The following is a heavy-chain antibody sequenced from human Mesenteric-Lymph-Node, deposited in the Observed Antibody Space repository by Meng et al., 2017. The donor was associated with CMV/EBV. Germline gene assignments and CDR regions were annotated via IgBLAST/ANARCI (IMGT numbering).Heavy chain of an antibody. J-gene: IGHJ5*02. CDR2: IYYSGST. CDR1: GGSISSSSYY. V-gene: IGHV4-39*07. Sequence: SETLSLTCTVSGGSISSSSYYWSWIRPPPGKGLEWIVSIYYSGSTYYNPSLKSRVTISVDTSKNQFSLTLSSVTAADTAVYYCARDLLGDFWSGYWKLYNWFDPWGQGTLVTVSS. D-gene: IGHD3-3*01. CDR3: ARDLLGDFWSGYWKLYNWFDP.